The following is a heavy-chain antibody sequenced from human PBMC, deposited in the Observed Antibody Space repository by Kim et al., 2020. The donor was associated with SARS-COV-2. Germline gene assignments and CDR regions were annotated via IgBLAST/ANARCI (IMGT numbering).Heavy chain of an antibody. CDR2: ISDSGVRT. CDR3: EASDY. J-gene: IGHJ4*02. Sequence: GVSLRLSCAASGFTFSNYAMSWARQAPGKGLEWVSTISDSGVRTHYADSVKGRFIISRDNSKSTLFLQMNSLRAEDTAVYYCEASDYWGQGSLVTVSS. V-gene: IGHV3-23*01. CDR1: GFTFSNYA.